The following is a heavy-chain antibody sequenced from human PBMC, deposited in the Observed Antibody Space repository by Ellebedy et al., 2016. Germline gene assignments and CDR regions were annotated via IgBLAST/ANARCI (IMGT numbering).Heavy chain of an antibody. Sequence: SETLSLXCTVSGCSIGSYYWSWIRQPAGKGLEWIGRIYTSGSTNYNPSLKSRVTMSVDTSKNQFSLKLSSVTAADTAVYYCARDFSSGWGNYYYYGMDVWGKGTTVTVSS. V-gene: IGHV4-4*07. D-gene: IGHD6-19*01. CDR3: ARDFSSGWGNYYYYGMDV. J-gene: IGHJ6*04. CDR1: GCSIGSYY. CDR2: IYTSGST.